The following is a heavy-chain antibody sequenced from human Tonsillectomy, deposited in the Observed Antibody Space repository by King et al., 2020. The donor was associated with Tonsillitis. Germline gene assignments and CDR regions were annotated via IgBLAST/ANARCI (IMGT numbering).Heavy chain of an antibody. CDR3: AKDLIGGAVRFRGFDI. Sequence: VQLVESGGGLVQPGRSLRLSCAASRFTFDDYAMHWVRQAPGKGLEWVSGISWNSGNIGYADSVEGRFTISRENAKNSLYLQMNSLRAEDTALYYCAKDLIGGAVRFRGFDIWGQGTMVIVSS. CDR2: ISWNSGNI. V-gene: IGHV3-9*01. J-gene: IGHJ3*02. D-gene: IGHD4-23*01. CDR1: RFTFDDYA.